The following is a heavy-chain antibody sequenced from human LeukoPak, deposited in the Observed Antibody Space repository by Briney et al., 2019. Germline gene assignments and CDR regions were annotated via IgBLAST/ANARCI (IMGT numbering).Heavy chain of an antibody. CDR1: GYTFDDYG. V-gene: IGHV3-20*04. D-gene: IGHD2-21*02. Sequence: GGSLRLSCAASGYTFDDYGMSWVRQAPAKGLEWVSGINWNGGSTGYADSVKGRFTDSRDNAKNSLYLQMNSLRAEYTALYYCARWVGDRHFDYWGQGTLVTVSS. J-gene: IGHJ4*02. CDR3: ARWVGDRHFDY. CDR2: INWNGGST.